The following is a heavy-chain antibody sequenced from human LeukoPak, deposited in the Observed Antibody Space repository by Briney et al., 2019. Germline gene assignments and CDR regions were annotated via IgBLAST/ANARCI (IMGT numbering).Heavy chain of an antibody. Sequence: PGGSLRLSCAASGFTFSSYSMNWVRQAPGKGLEWVSSISSSSSYIYYADSVKGRFTISRDNAKNSLYLQMNSLRAEDTAVYYCARRSIVGATIDYWGQGTLVTVSS. CDR2: ISSSSSYI. CDR1: GFTFSSYS. J-gene: IGHJ4*02. V-gene: IGHV3-21*01. CDR3: ARRSIVGATIDY. D-gene: IGHD1-26*01.